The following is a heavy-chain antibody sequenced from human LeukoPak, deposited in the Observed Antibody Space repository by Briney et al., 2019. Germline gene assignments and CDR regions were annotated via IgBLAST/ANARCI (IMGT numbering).Heavy chain of an antibody. CDR3: ARAIAVRTLNWFDP. CDR1: GFTFSSYW. CDR2: INSDGRMT. V-gene: IGHV3-74*01. Sequence: GGSLRVSCAASGFTFSSYWMDWVRQAPGKGLVWVSGINSDGRMTRYAESVKGRFTISRDNAKNTLYLQMNSLGADDTAVYYCARAIAVRTLNWFDPWGQGTLVTVSS. D-gene: IGHD6-19*01. J-gene: IGHJ5*02.